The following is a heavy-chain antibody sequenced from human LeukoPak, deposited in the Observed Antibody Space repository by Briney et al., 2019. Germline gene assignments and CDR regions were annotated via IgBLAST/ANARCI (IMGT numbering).Heavy chain of an antibody. CDR1: GGTFSSYA. V-gene: IGHV1-69*13. D-gene: IGHD2-2*01. CDR3: ARDILPGVVPAATLAAFDI. J-gene: IGHJ3*02. Sequence: GAPVKVSCKASGGTFSSYAISWVRQAPGQGLEWMGGIIPIFGTANYAQKFQGRVTITADESTSTAYMELSSLRSEDTAVYYCARDILPGVVPAATLAAFDIWGQGTMVTVSS. CDR2: IIPIFGTA.